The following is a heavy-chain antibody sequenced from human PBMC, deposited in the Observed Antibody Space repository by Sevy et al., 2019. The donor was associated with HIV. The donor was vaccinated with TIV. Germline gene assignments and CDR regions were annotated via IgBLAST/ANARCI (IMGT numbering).Heavy chain of an antibody. CDR2: VSAYNGNR. D-gene: IGHD3-3*01. CDR3: ARDLARYDFWSRAPPPDS. Sequence: ASVKVSCKASGYTFTNYGINWVRQAPGQGLEWMGWVSAYNGNRNYAQRFQDRVSMTTDTSTNIAYMELRSLGFDDTAAYYCARDLARYDFWSRAPPPDSWGQGTLVTVSS. CDR1: GYTFTNYG. J-gene: IGHJ4*02. V-gene: IGHV1-18*01.